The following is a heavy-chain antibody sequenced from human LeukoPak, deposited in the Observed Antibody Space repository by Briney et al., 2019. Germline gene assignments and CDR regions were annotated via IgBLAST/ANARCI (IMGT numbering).Heavy chain of an antibody. CDR2: IIHTGRT. J-gene: IGHJ4*02. CDR1: GGSFSGYY. Sequence: SETLSLTCGVYGGSFSGYYWTWIRQSPGMGLEWIGEIIHTGRTNYNPSLTSRVSISVDTSKNQFSLELSSVTAADTAVYYCARGILVTVYAAFDYWGQGTLVTVSS. V-gene: IGHV4-34*01. D-gene: IGHD2-2*01. CDR3: ARGILVTVYAAFDY.